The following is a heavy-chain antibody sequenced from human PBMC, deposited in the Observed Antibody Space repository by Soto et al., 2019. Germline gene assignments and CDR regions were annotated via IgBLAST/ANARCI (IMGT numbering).Heavy chain of an antibody. CDR3: VRVAYGDLGG. D-gene: IGHD4-17*01. CDR2: IDSGGSYI. J-gene: IGHJ4*02. CDR1: EFTFSDYY. V-gene: IGHV3-11*06. Sequence: GGSLRLSCAASEFTFSDYYMSWFRQAPGKGLEWVSYIDSGGSYINYADSVKGRFTISRDNAKNTLYLQMNSLRAEDTAVYYCVRVAYGDLGGWGQGTLVTVSS.